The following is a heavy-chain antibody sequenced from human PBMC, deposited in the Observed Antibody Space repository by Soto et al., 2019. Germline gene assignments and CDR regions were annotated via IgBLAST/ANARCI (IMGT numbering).Heavy chain of an antibody. CDR3: AGVTRFRGIGI. Sequence: QTPLLTCVISGDSVSGDSAAWKWIRQSPSSGLEWLGRTYYRSKWYNDYAVSVNRRITFNLDTSKTQFSLHLHSVTPGDTAVDYWAGVTRFRGIGIWGQGTPVTVSS. CDR1: GDSVSGDSAA. V-gene: IGHV6-1*01. J-gene: IGHJ4*03. D-gene: IGHD3-10*01. CDR2: TYYRSKWYN.